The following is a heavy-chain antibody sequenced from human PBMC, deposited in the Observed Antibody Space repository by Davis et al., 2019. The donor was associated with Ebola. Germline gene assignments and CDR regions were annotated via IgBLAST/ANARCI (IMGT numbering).Heavy chain of an antibody. J-gene: IGHJ2*01. CDR1: GGSFSSSSYY. D-gene: IGHD3-10*01. Sequence: SETLSLTCTVSGGSFSSSSYYWVCIRQPPAKGLELIGSIYYSGSTNYNLSLKSRVTMSVDTSKNQFSLKLSSVTAADTAVYYCARSGGDWYFDLWGRGTLVTFSS. CDR3: ARSGGDWYFDL. CDR2: IYYSGST. V-gene: IGHV4-39*07.